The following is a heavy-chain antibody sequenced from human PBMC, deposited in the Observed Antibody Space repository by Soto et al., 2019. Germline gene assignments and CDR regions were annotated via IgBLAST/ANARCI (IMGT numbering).Heavy chain of an antibody. V-gene: IGHV3-53*01. Sequence: SLILSCAASGFTVSSNYMSWVRQAPGKGLEWVSVIYSGGSTYYADSVKGRFTISRDNSKNTLYLQMNSLRAEDTAVYYCARGSSSSPASLYWGQGTLVTVSS. CDR3: ARGSSSSPASLY. J-gene: IGHJ4*02. CDR1: GFTVSSNY. D-gene: IGHD6-6*01. CDR2: IYSGGST.